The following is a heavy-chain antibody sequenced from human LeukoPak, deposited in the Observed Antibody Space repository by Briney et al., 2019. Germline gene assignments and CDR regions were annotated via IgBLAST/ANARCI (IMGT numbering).Heavy chain of an antibody. V-gene: IGHV3-30*02. CDR3: ARLATHGDY. D-gene: IGHD5-24*01. CDR2: IRYDGSNK. Sequence: PGRSLRLSCAASGFTFSTYGMHWVRQAPGKGLEWVAFIRYDGSNKYYADSVKGRFTISRDNSKNTLYLQMNSLRPEDTAVYYCARLATHGDYWGQGTLVTISS. J-gene: IGHJ4*02. CDR1: GFTFSTYG.